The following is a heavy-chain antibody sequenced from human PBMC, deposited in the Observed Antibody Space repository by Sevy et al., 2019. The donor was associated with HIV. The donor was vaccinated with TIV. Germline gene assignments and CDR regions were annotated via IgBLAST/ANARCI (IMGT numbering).Heavy chain of an antibody. CDR2: IYYSGST. Sequence: SETLSLTCTVSGGSISSGDYYWSWIRQPPGKGLEWIGYIYYSGSTYYNPSLKSRVTISVDTSKNQFSLKLSSVTAADTAVYYCAGGTVIVVVTAPDAFDIWGQGTMVTVSS. J-gene: IGHJ3*02. D-gene: IGHD2-21*02. CDR1: GGSISSGDYY. V-gene: IGHV4-30-4*01. CDR3: AGGTVIVVVTAPDAFDI.